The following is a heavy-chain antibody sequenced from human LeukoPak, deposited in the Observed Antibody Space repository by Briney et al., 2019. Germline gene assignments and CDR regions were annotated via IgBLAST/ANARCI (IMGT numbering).Heavy chain of an antibody. Sequence: GGSLRLSCAASGFTFSSYSMSWVRQAPGKGLEWVSSISSSSSYIYYADSVKGRFTISRDNSKNTLYLQMNSLRAEDTAVYYCAKDTRYYDFWSGYYVNWFDPWGQGTLVTVSS. CDR3: AKDTRYYDFWSGYYVNWFDP. D-gene: IGHD3-3*01. V-gene: IGHV3-21*04. J-gene: IGHJ5*02. CDR2: ISSSSSYI. CDR1: GFTFSSYS.